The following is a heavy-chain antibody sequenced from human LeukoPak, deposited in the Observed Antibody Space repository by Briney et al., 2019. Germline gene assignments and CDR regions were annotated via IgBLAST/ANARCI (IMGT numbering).Heavy chain of an antibody. V-gene: IGHV2-5*02. CDR2: IYWDDDK. CDR1: GFSLSTSGVG. CDR3: AHTHLYTAMIYSSFDY. D-gene: IGHD5-18*01. Sequence: SGPTLVNPTQTLTLACTFSGFSLSTSGVGVGWIRQPPGKALEWLALIYWDDDKHYSPSLKSRLTITKDTSKNQVVLTVTNMDPVDTATYYCAHTHLYTAMIYSSFDYWGQGTLVTVSS. J-gene: IGHJ4*02.